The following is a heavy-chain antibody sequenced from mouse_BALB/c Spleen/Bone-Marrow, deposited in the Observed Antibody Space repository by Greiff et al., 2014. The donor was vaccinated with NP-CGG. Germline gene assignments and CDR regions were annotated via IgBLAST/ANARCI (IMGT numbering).Heavy chain of an antibody. CDR3: ARFTRDY. Sequence: QVQLQQSGDELVRPGTSVKVSCKASGYASTNYLIEWFKQRPGQGLEWIGRINPGIGGTTYNAKFKGKATLTADKSSTTAYMQLSSLTSDDSAVYFCARFTRDYWGQGTTLTVSS. CDR1: GYASTNYL. J-gene: IGHJ2*01. V-gene: IGHV1-54*01. CDR2: INPGIGGT.